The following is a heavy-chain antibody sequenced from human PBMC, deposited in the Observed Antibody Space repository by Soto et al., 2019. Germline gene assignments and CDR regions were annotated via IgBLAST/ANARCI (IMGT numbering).Heavy chain of an antibody. CDR2: IKNKAHSYTT. CDR1: GFTFDDHF. J-gene: IGHJ5*02. D-gene: IGHD2-2*01. CDR3: ARGPLVPAVQRFDP. Sequence: GGSLRLSCAVSGFTFDDHFMDWVRQAPGKGLEWVGRIKNKAHSYTTEYAASVKGRFTISRDESKNSLYLQMSSLKTEDTAVYYCARGPLVPAVQRFDPWGQGTLVTVSS. V-gene: IGHV3-72*01.